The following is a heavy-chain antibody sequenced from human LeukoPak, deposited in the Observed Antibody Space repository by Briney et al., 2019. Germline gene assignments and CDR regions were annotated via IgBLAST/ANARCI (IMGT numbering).Heavy chain of an antibody. CDR3: ARERLWFGEFKIFDY. CDR1: GYTFTGYY. Sequence: GASVKVSCKASGYTFTGYYMHWVRQAPGQGLEWMGWINPNSGGTNYAQKFQGRVTMTRDTSISTAYMELSRLRSDGTAVYYCARERLWFGEFKIFDYWGQGTLVTVSS. D-gene: IGHD3-10*01. CDR2: INPNSGGT. J-gene: IGHJ4*02. V-gene: IGHV1-2*02.